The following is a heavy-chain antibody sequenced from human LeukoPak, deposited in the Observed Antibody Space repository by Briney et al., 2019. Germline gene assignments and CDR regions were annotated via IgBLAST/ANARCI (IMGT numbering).Heavy chain of an antibody. CDR2: ISWNSGSI. CDR1: GFTFDDYA. J-gene: IGHJ4*02. Sequence: PGGSLRLSCAASGFTFDDYAMHWVRQAPGKGLEWVSGISWNSGSIGYADSVKGRFTISRDNAKNSLYLQMNSLRAEDTALYYCAKGREDIVVVPAFDYWGQGTLVTVSS. V-gene: IGHV3-9*01. D-gene: IGHD2-2*01. CDR3: AKGREDIVVVPAFDY.